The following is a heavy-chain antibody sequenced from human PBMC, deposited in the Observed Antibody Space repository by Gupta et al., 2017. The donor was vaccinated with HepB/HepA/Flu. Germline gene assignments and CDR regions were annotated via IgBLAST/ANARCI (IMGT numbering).Heavy chain of an antibody. CDR1: GFTFSSYA. CDR3: ARVGDTGTYLDY. J-gene: IGHJ4*02. CDR2: ISTSGTTI. V-gene: IGHV3-48*03. Sequence: EVQLVESGGGLVQPGGSLRLSCAASGFTFSSYAMNWVRQAPGKGLEWVSYISTSGTTIYYADSVKGRFTISRDNAKNSLYLQMNSLRAEDTAVYYCARVGDTGTYLDYWGQGTLVTVSS. D-gene: IGHD1-26*01.